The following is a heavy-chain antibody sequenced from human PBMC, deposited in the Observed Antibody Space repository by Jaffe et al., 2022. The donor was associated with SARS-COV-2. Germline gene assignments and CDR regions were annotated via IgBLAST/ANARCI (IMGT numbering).Heavy chain of an antibody. CDR1: GYTFTSYA. Sequence: QVQLVQSGSELKNPGASVKVSCKASGYTFTSYAMNWVRQAPGQGLEWLGWINTNTGNPTYAQGFTGRFVFSLDTSVSTAYLQISSLKVEDTAVYYCTTSSLRGDDYIRAPNSFEHWGQGTLVTVSS. V-gene: IGHV7-4-1*02. CDR3: TTSSLRGDDYIRAPNSFEH. CDR2: INTNTGNP. D-gene: IGHD4-4*01. J-gene: IGHJ1*01.